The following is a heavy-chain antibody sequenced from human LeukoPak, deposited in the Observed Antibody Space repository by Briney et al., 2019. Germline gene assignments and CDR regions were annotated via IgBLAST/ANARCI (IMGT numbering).Heavy chain of an antibody. CDR2: ISSSSSTI. J-gene: IGHJ3*02. Sequence: GGSLRLSCAASGFTFSSYSMNWVRQAPGKGLEWVSYISSSSSTIYYADSVKGRFTISRDNAKNSLYLQMNSLRAEDTAVYYCAKGAHAYYYDSSGYYHIDAFDIWGQGTMVTVSS. CDR3: AKGAHAYYYDSSGYYHIDAFDI. D-gene: IGHD3-22*01. CDR1: GFTFSSYS. V-gene: IGHV3-48*01.